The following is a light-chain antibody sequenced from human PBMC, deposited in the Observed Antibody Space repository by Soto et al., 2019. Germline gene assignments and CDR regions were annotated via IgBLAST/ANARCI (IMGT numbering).Light chain of an antibody. Sequence: QSALTQPRSVSGSPGQSVTISCTATGSEVGRHNIVSWYQQHPGKVPKLIIYDVSKRSSGVPDRFSGSKSGNTASLIISGRQVEDEADYYCCAHTEKNHHVFGTGTKLTVL. CDR3: CAHTEKNHHV. CDR1: GSEVGRHNI. V-gene: IGLV2-11*01. CDR2: DVS. J-gene: IGLJ1*01.